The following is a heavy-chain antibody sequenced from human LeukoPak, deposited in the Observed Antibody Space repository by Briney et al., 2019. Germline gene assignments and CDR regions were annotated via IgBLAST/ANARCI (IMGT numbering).Heavy chain of an antibody. CDR2: IYYSGST. V-gene: IGHV4-59*01. CDR1: GGSISSYY. Sequence: SETLSLTCTVSGGSISSYYWSWIRQPPGKGLVWIGYIYYSGSTNYNPSLKSRVTISVDTSKNQFSLKLSSVTAADTAVYYCARDLGGYSSGWYTGNWFDPWGQGTLVTVSS. J-gene: IGHJ5*02. D-gene: IGHD6-19*01. CDR3: ARDLGGYSSGWYTGNWFDP.